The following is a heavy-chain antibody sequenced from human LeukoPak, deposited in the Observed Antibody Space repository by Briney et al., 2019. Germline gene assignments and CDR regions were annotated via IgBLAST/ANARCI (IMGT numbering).Heavy chain of an antibody. CDR2: IYYSGST. V-gene: IGHV4-59*01. Sequence: PSETLSLTCTVPGGSISSYYWSWIRQPPGKGLEWIGYIYYSGSTNYNPSLKSRVTISVDTSKNQFSLKLSSVTAADTAVYYCARTHGYYYGMDVWGKGTTVTVSS. CDR1: GGSISSYY. CDR3: ARTHGYYYGMDV. J-gene: IGHJ6*04.